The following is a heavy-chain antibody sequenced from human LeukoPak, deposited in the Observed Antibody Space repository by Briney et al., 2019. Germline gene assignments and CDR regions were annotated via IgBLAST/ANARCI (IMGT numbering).Heavy chain of an antibody. CDR3: ARDLGYYYYMDV. V-gene: IGHV1-2*02. D-gene: IGHD3-16*01. Sequence: ASVKVSCKASGYRFTSYYMFWVRQAPGQGLEWMGWINPNSGGTNYAQKFQGRVTMTRDTSTSTAYMELRSLRSDDTAVYYCARDLGYYYYMDVWGKGTTVTISS. J-gene: IGHJ6*03. CDR1: GYRFTSYY. CDR2: INPNSGGT.